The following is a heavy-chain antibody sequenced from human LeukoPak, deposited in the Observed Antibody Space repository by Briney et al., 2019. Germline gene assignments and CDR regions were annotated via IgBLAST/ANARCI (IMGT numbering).Heavy chain of an antibody. CDR1: GGSISSSSYY. CDR2: IYSSGST. V-gene: IGHV4-39*01. J-gene: IGHJ5*02. D-gene: IGHD1-1*01. CDR3: ARNWDDFLPNNWFDP. Sequence: SETLSLTCTVSGGSISSSSYYWGWIRQPPGKGLEWIGSIYSSGSTYYNPSLKSRVTISVDTSKNQFSLKLISVTAADTAVFYCARNWDDFLPNNWFDPWGQGTLVTVSS.